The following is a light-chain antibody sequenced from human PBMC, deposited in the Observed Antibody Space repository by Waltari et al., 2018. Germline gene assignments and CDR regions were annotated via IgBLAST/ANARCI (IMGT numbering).Light chain of an antibody. CDR2: GNS. V-gene: IGLV1-40*01. Sequence: QSVLTQPPSVSAAPGQRVTISCTGSSPHIGAGYDVHWYQQLPGTAPKLLIYGNSNRPSGVPDRFSGSKSGTSASLAITGLQAEDEADYYCQSYDSSLSGSVFGTGTKVTVL. CDR1: SPHIGAGYD. J-gene: IGLJ1*01. CDR3: QSYDSSLSGSV.